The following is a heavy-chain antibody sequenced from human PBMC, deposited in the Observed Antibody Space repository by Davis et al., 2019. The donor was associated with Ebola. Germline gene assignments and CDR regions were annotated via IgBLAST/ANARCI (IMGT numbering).Heavy chain of an antibody. V-gene: IGHV1-69*13. CDR3: ARVSSDCSSLSCPFGY. D-gene: IGHD2-2*01. J-gene: IGHJ4*02. CDR2: IIPIFGTA. Sequence: SVKVSCKASGGTFSSYAISWVRQAPGQGLEWMGGIIPIFGTANYAQKFQGRVTITADESTSTAYMELSSLRSEDTAMYYCARVSSDCSSLSCPFGYWGQGTLVIVSS. CDR1: GGTFSSYA.